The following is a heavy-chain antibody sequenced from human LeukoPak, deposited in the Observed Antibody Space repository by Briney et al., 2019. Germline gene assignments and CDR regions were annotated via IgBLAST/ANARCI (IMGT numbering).Heavy chain of an antibody. CDR3: ARRFYDSSGYYQNWFDP. J-gene: IGHJ5*02. D-gene: IGHD3-22*01. CDR1: GYSFTSYW. V-gene: IGHV5-10-1*01. Sequence: GESLRISCQGSGYSFTSYWISWVRQMPGKGLEWMGRIDPSDSYTNYSPSFQGHVTISADKSISTAYLQWSSLKASDTAMYYCARRFYDSSGYYQNWFDPWGQGTLITVSS. CDR2: IDPSDSYT.